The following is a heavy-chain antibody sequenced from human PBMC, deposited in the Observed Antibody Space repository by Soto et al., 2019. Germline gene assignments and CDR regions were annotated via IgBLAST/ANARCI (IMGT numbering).Heavy chain of an antibody. J-gene: IGHJ4*02. V-gene: IGHV1-18*01. CDR2: ISAHNGNT. CDR3: ARGRYGDY. Sequence: QVHLVQSGAEVKKPGASVKVSCKASGYTFTSYGITWVRQAPGQGLEWMGWISAHNGNTDYAQKLQGRVIVTRDTSPSIAYLELRSLRSDDTAVYYCARGRYGDYWGQGALVTVSS. D-gene: IGHD1-1*01. CDR1: GYTFTSYG.